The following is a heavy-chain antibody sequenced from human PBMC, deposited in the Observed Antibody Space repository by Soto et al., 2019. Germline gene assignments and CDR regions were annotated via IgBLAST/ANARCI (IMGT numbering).Heavy chain of an antibody. Sequence: GESLKISCMGSGYKVSTWHNFTSYWIAWVRQMPGEGLEWMGIIYPGDSDTRYSPSFQGHVTISADKSISTASLQWSSLKASDTAMYYCAREPKRSTGFGSDTTFDYWGQGTLVTVSS. V-gene: IGHV5-51*01. D-gene: IGHD6-25*01. J-gene: IGHJ4*02. CDR2: IYPGDSDT. CDR1: GYKVSTWHNFTSYW. CDR3: AREPKRSTGFGSDTTFDY.